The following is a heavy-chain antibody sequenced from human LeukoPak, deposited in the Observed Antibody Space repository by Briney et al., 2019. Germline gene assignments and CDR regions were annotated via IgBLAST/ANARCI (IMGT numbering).Heavy chain of an antibody. CDR1: GFTFSSYA. Sequence: PGGSLRLSRAASGFTFSSYAMHWVRQAPGKGLEWVAVISYDGSNKYYADSVKGRFTISRDNSKNTLYLQMNSLRAEDTAVYYCARGAWTAYYFDYWGQGTLVTVSS. V-gene: IGHV3-30-3*01. D-gene: IGHD3/OR15-3a*01. J-gene: IGHJ4*02. CDR3: ARGAWTAYYFDY. CDR2: ISYDGSNK.